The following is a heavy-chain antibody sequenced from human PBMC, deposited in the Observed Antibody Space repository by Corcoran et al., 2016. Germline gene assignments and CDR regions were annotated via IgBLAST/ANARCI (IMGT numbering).Heavy chain of an antibody. CDR1: GGSISSSSYY. CDR3: ARLQWELLRCYYGMDV. J-gene: IGHJ6*02. V-gene: IGHV4-39*01. Sequence: QLQLQESGPGLVKPSETLSLTCTVSGGSISSSSYYWGWIRQPPGKGLEWIGSIYYSGSTYYNPSLKSRVTISVDTSKNQFSLKLSYVTAADTAVYYCARLQWELLRCYYGMDVWGQGTTVTVSS. D-gene: IGHD1-26*01. CDR2: IYYSGST.